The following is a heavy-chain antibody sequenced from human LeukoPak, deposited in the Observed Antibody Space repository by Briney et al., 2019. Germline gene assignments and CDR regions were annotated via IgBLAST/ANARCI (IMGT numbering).Heavy chain of an antibody. CDR2: VHYTGNT. Sequence: SETLSLTCTVSGASISNSSYYWGWIRQSPGKGLEWIGSVHYTGNTYYNPSLKSRVTISLDTSKNQFSLKLTSMTAADTAVYYCARDKYDFWSGYYLVPPYYFDYWGQGTLVTVSS. J-gene: IGHJ4*02. CDR3: ARDKYDFWSGYYLVPPYYFDY. D-gene: IGHD3-3*01. CDR1: GASISNSSYY. V-gene: IGHV4-39*07.